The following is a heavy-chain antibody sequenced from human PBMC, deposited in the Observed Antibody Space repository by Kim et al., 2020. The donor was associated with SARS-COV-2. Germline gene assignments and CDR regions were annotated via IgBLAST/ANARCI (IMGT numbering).Heavy chain of an antibody. CDR2: IYYSGST. J-gene: IGHJ3*02. Sequence: SETLSLTCTVSGGSISSYYWSWIRQPQGKGLEWIGYIYYSGSTNYNPSLKSRVTISVDTSKNQFSLKLSSVTAADTAVYYCARGTLRYFDWLLYEGGADAFDIWGQGTMVTVSS. CDR1: GGSISSYY. V-gene: IGHV4-59*01. D-gene: IGHD3-9*01. CDR3: ARGTLRYFDWLLYEGGADAFDI.